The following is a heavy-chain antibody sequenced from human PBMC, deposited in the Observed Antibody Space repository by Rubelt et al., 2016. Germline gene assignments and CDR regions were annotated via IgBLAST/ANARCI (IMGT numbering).Heavy chain of an antibody. CDR2: INHSGST. V-gene: IGHV4-39*07. CDR3: ARGYLLLEIDY. J-gene: IGHJ4*02. CDR1: GGSISSGGYY. D-gene: IGHD2-15*01. Sequence: QLQLQESGPGLVKPSETLSLTCAVYGGSISSGGYYWSWIRQPPGKGLEWIGEINHSGSTNYNPSLKSRVTISVDTSKNQFSLKLSSVTAADTAVYYCARGYLLLEIDYWGQGTLVTVSS.